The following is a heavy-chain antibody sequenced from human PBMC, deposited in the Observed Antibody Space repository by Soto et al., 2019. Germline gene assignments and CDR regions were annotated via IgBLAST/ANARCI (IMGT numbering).Heavy chain of an antibody. CDR1: EFTFSAYY. D-gene: IGHD2-2*01. J-gene: IGHJ4*02. V-gene: IGHV3-11*01. CDR2: ISGSGSTT. Sequence: GGSLRLSCAASEFTFSAYYMTWIRQAPGKGLEWISYISGSGSTTYYADSVRGRFTISRDNAKNSLYLQIHSLRAEDTAVYYCTTNAIVLVLWGQGTLVTVSS. CDR3: TTNAIVLVL.